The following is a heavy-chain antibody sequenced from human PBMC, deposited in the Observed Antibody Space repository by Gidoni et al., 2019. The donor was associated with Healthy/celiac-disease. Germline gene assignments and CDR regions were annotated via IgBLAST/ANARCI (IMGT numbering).Heavy chain of an antibody. CDR1: GGTFSSYA. D-gene: IGHD3-22*01. Sequence: QVQLVQSGAEVKKPGSSVKVSCKASGGTFSSYAISWVRQAPGQGLEWMGRIIPILGIANYAQKFQGRVTITADKSTSTAYMELSSLRSEDTAVYYCAREPSNGAMIVVASSSSFDPWGQGTLVTVSS. CDR3: AREPSNGAMIVVASSSSFDP. CDR2: IIPILGIA. V-gene: IGHV1-69*04. J-gene: IGHJ5*02.